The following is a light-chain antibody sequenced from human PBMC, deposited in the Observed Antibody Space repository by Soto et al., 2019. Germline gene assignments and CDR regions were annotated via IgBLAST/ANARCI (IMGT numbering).Light chain of an antibody. CDR3: QQYNSWPRT. CDR1: QSGDRK. Sequence: EIVLTQSPGTLSLAPGERATLSCRASQSGDRKLVWYQQRPGQAPRLLIYGASTRATGIPARFSGSGSGTEFTLTISSLQSEDFAVYYCQQYNSWPRTCGGGTKVEIK. J-gene: IGKJ4*01. CDR2: GAS. V-gene: IGKV3D-15*01.